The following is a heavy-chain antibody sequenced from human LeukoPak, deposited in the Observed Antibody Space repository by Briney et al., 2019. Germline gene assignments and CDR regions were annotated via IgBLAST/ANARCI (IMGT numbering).Heavy chain of an antibody. Sequence: GGSLRLSCAGSGLTFSTYVMHWVRQAPGKGLVWVSRITRDGTGTDYADSVKGRFTISRDIASNTLYLQMNSLRADDTAVYYCARAMGYGAGSYGFVIWGQGTTVTVSS. CDR1: GLTFSTYV. CDR3: ARAMGYGAGSYGFVI. D-gene: IGHD3-10*01. CDR2: ITRDGTGT. V-gene: IGHV3-74*01. J-gene: IGHJ3*02.